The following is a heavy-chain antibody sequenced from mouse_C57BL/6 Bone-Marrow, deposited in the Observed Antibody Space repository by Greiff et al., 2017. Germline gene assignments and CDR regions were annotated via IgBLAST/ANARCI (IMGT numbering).Heavy chain of an antibody. Sequence: VQLQQSGAELVRPGTSVKLSCKASGYTFTSYWMHWVKQRPGQGLEWIGVIDPSDSYTNYNQKFKGKATLTVDTSSSTAYMQLSSLTSEDSAVYYCARGGSSWDYWGQGTTLTVSS. CDR1: GYTFTSYW. D-gene: IGHD1-1*01. V-gene: IGHV1-59*01. CDR2: IDPSDSYT. CDR3: ARGGSSWDY. J-gene: IGHJ2*01.